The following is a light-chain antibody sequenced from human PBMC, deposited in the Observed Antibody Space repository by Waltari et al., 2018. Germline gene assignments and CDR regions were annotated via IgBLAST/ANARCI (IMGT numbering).Light chain of an antibody. J-gene: IGKJ1*01. V-gene: IGKV3-20*01. CDR2: GAS. CDR1: PSVGRVY. Sequence: IVLTQSPGTLSLSPGERATLSCRARPSVGRVYLAWYQQKPGQAPRPLIDGASRRATGIPDRVSGRGSGTEFTRTISRLDPEDFAVYHCQQYGSSPQTFGQGTKVEIK. CDR3: QQYGSSPQT.